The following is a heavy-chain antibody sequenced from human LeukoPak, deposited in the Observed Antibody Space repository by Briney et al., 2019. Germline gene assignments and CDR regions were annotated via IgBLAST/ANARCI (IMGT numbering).Heavy chain of an antibody. V-gene: IGHV3-23*01. J-gene: IGHJ4*02. Sequence: HPGGSLRLSCAASGFTFSSYAMSWVRQAPGKGLEWVSAISGSGGSTYYADSVKGRFTISRDNSKNTLYLQMNSLRAEDTAVYYCAKEGCSGGSCYLRFDYWGQGTLVTVSS. CDR1: GFTFSSYA. CDR3: AKEGCSGGSCYLRFDY. D-gene: IGHD2-15*01. CDR2: ISGSGGST.